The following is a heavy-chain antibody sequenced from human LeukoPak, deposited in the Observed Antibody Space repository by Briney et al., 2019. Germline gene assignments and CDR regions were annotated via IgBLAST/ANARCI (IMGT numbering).Heavy chain of an antibody. J-gene: IGHJ6*03. Sequence: PGGSLRLSCAASNFMFSNYDMNWARQAPGKGLEWVAFIRYDGSYKNSAESVQGRFTISRDNSRNTLYLQMSRLRAEDTAVYYCVKDRGGNFDSNPRRFYYYMDVWGKGTTVTVSS. CDR1: NFMFSNYD. CDR2: IRYDGSYK. V-gene: IGHV3-30*02. D-gene: IGHD3-9*01. CDR3: VKDRGGNFDSNPRRFYYYMDV.